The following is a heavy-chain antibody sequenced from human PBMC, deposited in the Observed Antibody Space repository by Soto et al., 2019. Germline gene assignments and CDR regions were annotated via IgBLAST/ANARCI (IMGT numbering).Heavy chain of an antibody. Sequence: QLQLQESGPGLVKPSKTLSLTCTVSGGSISSSTYHWAWIRQPPGKGLEWIASIYYTGTTYYSPSLKSRVTISVDTSKNHFSLKLSSVTAADTAVYYCSRERESASEHWGQGTLVTVSS. CDR2: IYYTGTT. CDR1: GGSISSSTYH. CDR3: SRERESASEH. J-gene: IGHJ4*02. V-gene: IGHV4-39*02.